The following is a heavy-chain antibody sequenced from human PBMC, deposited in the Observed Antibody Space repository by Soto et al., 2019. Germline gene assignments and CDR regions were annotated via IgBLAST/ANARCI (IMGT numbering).Heavy chain of an antibody. D-gene: IGHD3-22*01. CDR1: GFTFTSSA. J-gene: IGHJ4*02. CDR3: AAIPQVVITSYFDY. Sequence: SVKVSCKASGFTFTSSAVQWVRQARGQRLEWIGWVVVGSGNTNYAQKFQERVTITRDMSTSTAYMELSSLRSEDTAVYYCAAIPQVVITSYFDYWGQGTLVTVSS. V-gene: IGHV1-58*01. CDR2: VVVGSGNT.